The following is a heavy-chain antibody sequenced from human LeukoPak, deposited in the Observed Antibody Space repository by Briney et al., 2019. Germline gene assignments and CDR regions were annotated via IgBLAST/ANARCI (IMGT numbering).Heavy chain of an antibody. D-gene: IGHD3-3*01. J-gene: IGHJ6*03. V-gene: IGHV4-59*01. CDR1: GGSISSYY. Sequence: SETLSLTCTVSGGSISSYYWSWIRQPPGKGLEWIGYIYYSGSTNYNPSLKSRVTISVDTSKNQFSLKLSSVTAADTAVYYCARSGPGIWSGNYYMDVWGKGTTVTVSS. CDR2: IYYSGST. CDR3: ARSGPGIWSGNYYMDV.